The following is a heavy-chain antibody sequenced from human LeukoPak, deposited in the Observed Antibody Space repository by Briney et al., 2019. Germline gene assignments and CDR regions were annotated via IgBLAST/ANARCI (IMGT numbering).Heavy chain of an antibody. V-gene: IGHV6-1*01. J-gene: IGHJ5*02. CDR2: TYYRSKWYN. CDR3: ARRLTQYDCFDP. CDR1: GDSVSINSVT. D-gene: IGHD2-2*01. Sequence: SQTLSLTCAISGDSVSINSVTWNWIRQSPSRGLEWLGRTYYRSKWYNDYAVSVRGRITVNPNTSKNQFSLHLNSVTPEDTAVYYCARRLTQYDCFDPWGQEILVTVSS.